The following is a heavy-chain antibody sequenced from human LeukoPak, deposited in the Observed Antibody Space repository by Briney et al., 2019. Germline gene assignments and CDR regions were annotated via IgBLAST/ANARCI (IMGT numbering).Heavy chain of an antibody. CDR2: INHSGST. CDR1: GGSFSGYY. V-gene: IGHV4-34*01. J-gene: IGHJ6*03. Sequence: PSETLSLTCAVYGGSFSGYYWSWIRQPPGKGLEWIGEINHSGSTNYNPSLKSRVTISVDTSKNQFSLKLSSVTAADTAVYYCASGRSEARGVRRYYYMDVWGKGTTVTVSS. D-gene: IGHD3-10*01. CDR3: ASGRSEARGVRRYYYMDV.